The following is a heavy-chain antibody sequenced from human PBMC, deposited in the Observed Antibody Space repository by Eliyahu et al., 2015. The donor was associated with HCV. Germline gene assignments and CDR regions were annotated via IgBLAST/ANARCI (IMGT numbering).Heavy chain of an antibody. CDR1: GLTFRNYA. J-gene: IGHJ6*02. D-gene: IGHD3-10*01. CDR2: ITGSGTTT. Sequence: EVQLLESGGGLVQPGGSLRLSCAASGLTFRNYAMSWVRQAPGKGLEWVSGITGSGTTTDYADSVKGRFTISRDNSKNTLYLQMNSLRAEDTAVYFCAKDHRDRGGYGLDVWGQGTTVAVSS. CDR3: AKDHRDRGGYGLDV. V-gene: IGHV3-23*01.